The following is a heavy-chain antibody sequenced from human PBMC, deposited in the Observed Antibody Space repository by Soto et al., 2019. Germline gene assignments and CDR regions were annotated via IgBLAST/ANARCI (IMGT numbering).Heavy chain of an antibody. V-gene: IGHV1-69*02. J-gene: IGHJ5*02. D-gene: IGHD2-2*01. CDR2: VIPILGMA. CDR3: ARGGAVVWPGAVDRHNWFDP. CDR1: GGTFSSYS. Sequence: QVQLVQSGAEVKKPGSSVKVSCEASGGTFSSYSFSWVRQAPGQGLEWMGRVIPILGMANYAQNFQGRVTITAENSTSTVYMEMSSMRSEATAVYYCARGGAVVWPGAVDRHNWFDPWGQGTLVTVAS.